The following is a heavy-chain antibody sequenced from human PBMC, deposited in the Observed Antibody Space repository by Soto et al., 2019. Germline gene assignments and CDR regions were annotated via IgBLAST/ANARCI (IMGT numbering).Heavy chain of an antibody. Sequence: SLRLSCAASGFTFTKAWMSWVRQAPGKVLEWVGRIKSKTDGGTTDYAAPVKGRFTISRDDSRNTLYLQMNSLKTEDTAFYYCTTDKDLRIWPKIDYWGQGTLVTVSS. D-gene: IGHD2-15*01. CDR2: IKSKTDGGTT. V-gene: IGHV3-15*01. CDR1: GFTFTKAW. CDR3: TTDKDLRIWPKIDY. J-gene: IGHJ4*02.